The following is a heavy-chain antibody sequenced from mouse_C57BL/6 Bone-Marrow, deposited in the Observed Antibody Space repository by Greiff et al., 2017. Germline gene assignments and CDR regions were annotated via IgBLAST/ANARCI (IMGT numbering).Heavy chain of an antibody. J-gene: IGHJ1*03. CDR2: IHPNSGST. V-gene: IGHV1-64*01. CDR1: GYTFTSYW. CDR3: APIYSNLFYWYFDV. D-gene: IGHD2-5*01. Sequence: QVQLQQPGAELVKPGASVKLSCKASGYTFTSYWMHWVKQRPGQGLEWIGMIHPNSGSTTYNEKFKSKATLTVAKSSCTAFMQLSSLTSKDSAVYYCAPIYSNLFYWYFDVWGTGTTVTVSS.